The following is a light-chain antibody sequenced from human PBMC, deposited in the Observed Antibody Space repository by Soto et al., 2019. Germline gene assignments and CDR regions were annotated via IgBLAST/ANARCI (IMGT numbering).Light chain of an antibody. Sequence: QSVLTQPAFVSGSPGQSITISCTGTSGDVGGYNYVSWYQHHPGKAPKLMIYEVSNRPSGVSNRFSGSKSGNTASLIISGLQAEDEADYYCSSYTSSSTLGYVFGTGTKVTVL. CDR1: SGDVGGYNY. CDR3: SSYTSSSTLGYV. CDR2: EVS. V-gene: IGLV2-14*01. J-gene: IGLJ1*01.